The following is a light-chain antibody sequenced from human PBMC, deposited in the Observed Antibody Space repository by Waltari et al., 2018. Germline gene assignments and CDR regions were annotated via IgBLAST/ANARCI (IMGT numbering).Light chain of an antibody. V-gene: IGLV4-69*01. J-gene: IGLJ3*02. CDR1: SGHRSDA. CDR2: VNSDGSH. CDR3: QTGGHGIWV. Sequence: QLVLTQSPSASASLGASVKLTCTLSSGHRSDAIDRHQQQPEKGPRYLMKVNSDGSHSNGDGIPDRFSGSSSGAERYLIISSLQSEDEADYYCQTGGHGIWVFGGGTKLTVL.